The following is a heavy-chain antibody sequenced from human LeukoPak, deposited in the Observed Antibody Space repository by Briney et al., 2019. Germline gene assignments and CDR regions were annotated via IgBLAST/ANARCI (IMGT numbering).Heavy chain of an antibody. CDR3: ARVGGSSYGSDY. D-gene: IGHD5-18*01. CDR1: GGSFSGYY. J-gene: IGHJ4*02. V-gene: IGHV4-34*01. Sequence: SETLSLTCAVYGGSFSGYYWSWTRQPPGKGLEWIGEINHSGSTNYNPSLKSRVTISVDTSKNQFSLKLSSVTAADTAVYYCARVGGSSYGSDYWGQGTLVTVSS. CDR2: INHSGST.